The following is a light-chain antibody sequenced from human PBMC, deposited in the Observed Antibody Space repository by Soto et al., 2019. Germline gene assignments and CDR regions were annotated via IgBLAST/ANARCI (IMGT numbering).Light chain of an antibody. CDR2: GAS. Sequence: NVLTQAQATLPLSRGNITTISCRASQSVSTYLAWYQQKPGQAPRLLIYGASTRATDIPARFSGSGSGTDFTLTISSLQPEDFATYYCQQSYSTQWKFGQGTKVDIK. V-gene: IGKV3-11*01. CDR3: QQSYSTQWK. CDR1: QSVSTY. J-gene: IGKJ1*01.